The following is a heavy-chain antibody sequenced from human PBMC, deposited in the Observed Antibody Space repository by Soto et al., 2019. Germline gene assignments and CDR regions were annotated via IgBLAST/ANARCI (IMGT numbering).Heavy chain of an antibody. CDR2: ISAYNGNT. J-gene: IGHJ6*03. CDR1: GYTFTSYG. D-gene: IGHD2-2*01. V-gene: IGHV1-18*01. Sequence: GASVKVSCKASGYTFTSYGISWVRQAPGQGLEWMGWISAYNGNTNYAQKLQGRVTMTTGTSTSTAYMELRSLRSDDTAVYYCARSGGVVPAAMPGYYYYMDVWGKGTTVTVSS. CDR3: ARSGGVVPAAMPGYYYYMDV.